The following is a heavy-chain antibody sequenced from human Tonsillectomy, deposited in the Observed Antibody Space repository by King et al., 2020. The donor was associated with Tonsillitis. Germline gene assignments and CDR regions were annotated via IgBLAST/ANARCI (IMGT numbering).Heavy chain of an antibody. CDR2: ISYDGGNE. V-gene: IGHV3-30*18. CDR3: AKPQAGTDAFDI. CDR1: GSTFSSFG. J-gene: IGHJ3*02. D-gene: IGHD6-13*01. Sequence: VQLVESGGGVVQPGRSLRLSCAASGSTFSSFGVHWVRQAPGKGLEWVAVISYDGGNEYYADSVKGRFTISRDNSKNTLYLRMNSLRAEDTAEYYCAKPQAGTDAFDIWGQGTMVTVSS.